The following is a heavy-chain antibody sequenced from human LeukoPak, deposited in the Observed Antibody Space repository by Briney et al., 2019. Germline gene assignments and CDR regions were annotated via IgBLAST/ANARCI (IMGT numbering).Heavy chain of an antibody. D-gene: IGHD2-21*02. V-gene: IGHV4-39*07. J-gene: IGHJ6*02. CDR2: GYYSGSS. Sequence: SETLSLTCSVSGASTNTDSYFWGWIRQPPGKGLEWIGSGYYSGSSHYSPSLKSRVTISVDTSKNQFSLKLSSVTAADTAVYYCARARSRCGGDCFYYYGMDVWGQGTTVTVSS. CDR3: ARARSRCGGDCFYYYGMDV. CDR1: GASTNTDSYF.